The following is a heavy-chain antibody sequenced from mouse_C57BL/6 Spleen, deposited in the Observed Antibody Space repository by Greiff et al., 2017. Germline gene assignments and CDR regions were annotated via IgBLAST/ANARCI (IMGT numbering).Heavy chain of an antibody. J-gene: IGHJ2*01. Sequence: EVQRVESGPGMVKPSQSLSLTCTVTGYSITSGYDWHWIRHFPGNKLEWMGYISYSGSTNYNPSLKSRISITHDTSKNHFFLKLNSVTTEDTATYYCARGLYYFDYWGQGTTLTVSS. CDR1: GYSITSGYD. CDR3: ARGLYYFDY. CDR2: ISYSGST. V-gene: IGHV3-1*01.